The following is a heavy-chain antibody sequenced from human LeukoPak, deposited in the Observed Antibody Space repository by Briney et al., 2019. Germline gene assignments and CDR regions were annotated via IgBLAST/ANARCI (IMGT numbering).Heavy chain of an antibody. CDR3: ASVTYSSGTDFDY. D-gene: IGHD3-22*01. Sequence: ASVRVSCRASGFIFTDYFLHWVRQPPGQGLELMGWINLGSGDTTYAQSFQGRVTMTRDTSISTAYMELRRLRSDDTAVYYCASVTYSSGTDFDYWGQGTLVTVSS. V-gene: IGHV1-2*02. J-gene: IGHJ4*02. CDR1: GFIFTDYF. CDR2: INLGSGDT.